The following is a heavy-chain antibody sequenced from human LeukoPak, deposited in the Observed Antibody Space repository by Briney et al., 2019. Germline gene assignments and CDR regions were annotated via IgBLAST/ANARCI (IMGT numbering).Heavy chain of an antibody. J-gene: IGHJ4*02. Sequence: PGGSLRLSCAASGFSFNFYGMHWVRQAPGKGLVWVSGIDADGSATVYADSVKGRSTISRDNAKNTVFLQMNSLTAEDTAVYFCARLTGTSSPGVDYWGQGTLVTVSS. V-gene: IGHV3-74*01. D-gene: IGHD1-14*01. CDR2: IDADGSAT. CDR1: GFSFNFYG. CDR3: ARLTGTSSPGVDY.